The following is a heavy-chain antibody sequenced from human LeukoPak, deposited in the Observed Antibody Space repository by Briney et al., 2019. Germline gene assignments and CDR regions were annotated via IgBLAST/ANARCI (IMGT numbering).Heavy chain of an antibody. CDR1: SDSIYSSNYY. J-gene: IGHJ4*02. D-gene: IGHD2-21*02. Sequence: SETLSLTCTVSSDSIYSSNYYWVWLRQPPGKGLEWLGSIYYSGSTYSNSSLKSRVTISVGTSKSQFSLKLSSLTAADTAVYYCARAAYCGGDCYLFDYWGQGTPVTVFS. CDR2: IYYSGST. V-gene: IGHV4-39*01. CDR3: ARAAYCGGDCYLFDY.